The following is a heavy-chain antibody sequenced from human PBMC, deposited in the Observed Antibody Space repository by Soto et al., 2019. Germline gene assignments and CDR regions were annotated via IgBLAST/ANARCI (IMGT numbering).Heavy chain of an antibody. V-gene: IGHV3-21*01. J-gene: IGHJ4*02. CDR3: ARAQGGRGWLTFDY. D-gene: IGHD6-19*01. Sequence: GGSLRLSCAASGFTFSDYNMDWVRQAPGKGLEWVSSISRSSSHIFYADSVKGRFTVARDDARNSLYLQMNSLRAEDTAVYYCARAQGGRGWLTFDYWGQGILVTVSS. CDR2: ISRSSSHI. CDR1: GFTFSDYN.